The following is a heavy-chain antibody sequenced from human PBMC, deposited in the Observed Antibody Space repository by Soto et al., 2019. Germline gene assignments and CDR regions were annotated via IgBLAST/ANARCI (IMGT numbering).Heavy chain of an antibody. J-gene: IGHJ4*02. CDR2: ISYDGSNK. D-gene: IGHD3-22*01. CDR3: ARDGEGGSSGYYSHFDY. Sequence: GGSLRLSCAASGFPFSSYAMHWVRQAPGKGLEWVAVISYDGSNKYYADSVKGRFTISRDNSKNTLYLQMNSLRAEDTAVYYCARDGEGGSSGYYSHFDYWGQGTLVTVSS. V-gene: IGHV3-30-3*01. CDR1: GFPFSSYA.